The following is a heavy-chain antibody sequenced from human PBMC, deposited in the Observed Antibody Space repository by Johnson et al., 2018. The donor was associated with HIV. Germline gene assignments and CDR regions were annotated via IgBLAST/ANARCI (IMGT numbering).Heavy chain of an antibody. CDR3: ARVEQQLWLRGAFDI. V-gene: IGHV3-23*04. CDR2: ISGSGGNT. J-gene: IGHJ3*02. D-gene: IGHD5-18*01. Sequence: VQLVESGGGLVQPGGSLRLSCAASGFTFSSQVMNWVRQAPGKGLEWVSGISGSGGNTYYADSVKGRFTISRDNSKNTLYLQMNSLRAEDTAVYYCARVEQQLWLRGAFDIWGQGTMVTVSS. CDR1: GFTFSSQV.